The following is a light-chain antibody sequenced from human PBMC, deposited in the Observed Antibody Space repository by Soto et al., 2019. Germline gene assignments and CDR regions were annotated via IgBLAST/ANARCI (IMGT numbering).Light chain of an antibody. CDR3: TSYTTDTALV. CDR1: ASDVGAYDY. CDR2: EVT. J-gene: IGLJ1*01. Sequence: QSVLTQPASVSGSPGQSITISCTGTASDVGAYDYVSWYQHHPGKPPKLLIYEVTNRPSGVSSRFSGSKSGSTASLTISGLQAEDEGDYYCTSYTTDTALVFGTGTKVTVL. V-gene: IGLV2-14*01.